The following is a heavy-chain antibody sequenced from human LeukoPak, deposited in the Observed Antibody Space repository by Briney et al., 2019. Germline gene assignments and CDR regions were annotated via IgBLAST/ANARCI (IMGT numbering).Heavy chain of an antibody. V-gene: IGHV3-30*18. Sequence: PGGSLRLSCAASGFTFSSYGMHWVRQAPGKGLEWVAVISYDGSNRYYADSVKGRFTISRDNSKNKLYLQMNSLRAEDTAVYYCAKSEQLGNYYYYYGVDVWGQGTTVTVSS. CDR1: GFTFSSYG. CDR2: ISYDGSNR. D-gene: IGHD6-6*01. J-gene: IGHJ6*02. CDR3: AKSEQLGNYYYYYGVDV.